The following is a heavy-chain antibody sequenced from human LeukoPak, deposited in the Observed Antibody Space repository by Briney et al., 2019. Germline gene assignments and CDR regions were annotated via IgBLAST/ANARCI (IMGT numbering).Heavy chain of an antibody. J-gene: IGHJ4*02. V-gene: IGHV1-8*01. CDR3: VRVPPGTTIYAY. Sequence: WASVKVSCKASGYTFTSYHINWVRQATGQGLEWVGWMNPNNSDIGYAQKFQGRVTMTRNTPIGTAYMELSSLRSEDTAIYYCVRVPPGTTIYAYWGQGTLVTVSS. D-gene: IGHD1-14*01. CDR2: MNPNNSDI. CDR1: GYTFTSYH.